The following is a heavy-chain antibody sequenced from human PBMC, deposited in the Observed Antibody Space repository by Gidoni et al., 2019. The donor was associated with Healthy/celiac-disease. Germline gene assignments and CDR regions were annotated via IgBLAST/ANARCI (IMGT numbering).Heavy chain of an antibody. D-gene: IGHD2-8*02. CDR2: ISGSGGST. CDR3: AKEAIRLVVYAGDYFDY. J-gene: IGHJ4*02. V-gene: IGHV3-23*01. Sequence: EVQLLESGGGLVQPGGSLRLSCAASGFTFSSSAMSWVRQAPGKGLEWVSAISGSGGSTYYADSVKGRFTISRDNSKNTLYLQMNSLRAEDTAVYYCAKEAIRLVVYAGDYFDYWGQGTLVTVSS. CDR1: GFTFSSSA.